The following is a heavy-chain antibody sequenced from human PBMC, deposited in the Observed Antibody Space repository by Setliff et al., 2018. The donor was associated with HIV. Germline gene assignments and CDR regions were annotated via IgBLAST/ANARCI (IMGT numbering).Heavy chain of an antibody. V-gene: IGHV3-7*03. J-gene: IGHJ6*03. CDR1: GFTFSSYW. Sequence: PGGSLRLSCAASGFTFSSYWMSWVRQAPGKGLEWVANIKQDGSEIYYVDSVKGRFTISRDNARGALFLQMNNLRADDTALYYCTRGSSGWKYYYYYYMDLWGSGTTVTVSS. D-gene: IGHD6-19*01. CDR3: TRGSSGWKYYYYYYMDL. CDR2: IKQDGSEI.